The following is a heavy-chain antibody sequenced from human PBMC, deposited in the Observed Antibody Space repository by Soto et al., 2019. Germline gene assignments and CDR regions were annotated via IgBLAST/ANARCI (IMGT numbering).Heavy chain of an antibody. CDR1: GGSFNTYT. CDR2: IIPIFGKP. CDR3: ASLNNWSSGDGRIDV. D-gene: IGHD1-26*01. V-gene: IGHV1-69*01. J-gene: IGHJ6*02. Sequence: QVQLVQSGAEVKKPGSSVKVSCKASGGSFNTYTISWVRQAPGQGLQWMGGIIPIFGKPTYAQAFQGRVTIAADEHTSTAYMELRSLRSQDTALYYCASLNNWSSGDGRIDVWGRGTAVIVSS.